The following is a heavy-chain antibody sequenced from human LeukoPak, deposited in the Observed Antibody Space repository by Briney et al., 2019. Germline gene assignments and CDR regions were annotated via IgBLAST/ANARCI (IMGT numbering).Heavy chain of an antibody. CDR1: GGSISGYY. D-gene: IGHD3-10*01. Sequence: PSETLSLTCTVSGGSISGYYWSWIRQPAGKGLEWIGRIHSSGSTDYSPFLKSRLTMSVDTSKNQVTLNLRSVTAADTALYYCARDQLLGSEIYIWHDPWGQGTLVTVSS. CDR2: IHSSGST. J-gene: IGHJ5*02. CDR3: ARDQLLGSEIYIWHDP. V-gene: IGHV4-4*07.